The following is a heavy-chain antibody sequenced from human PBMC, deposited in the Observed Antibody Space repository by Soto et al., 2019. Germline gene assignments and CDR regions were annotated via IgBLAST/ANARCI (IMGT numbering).Heavy chain of an antibody. Sequence: EVQLVESGGGLVQPGRSLRLSCAASGFTFDDYAMHWVRQVPGKGLEWVSGINWNSGRIGYGDSVKGRFAISRDNAKNSLPLQMNSLSGEDTAFYYCVKDESINGYSGHLRHWGQGTLVSVSS. J-gene: IGHJ1*01. CDR2: INWNSGRI. D-gene: IGHD1-26*01. V-gene: IGHV3-9*01. CDR1: GFTFDDYA. CDR3: VKDESINGYSGHLRH.